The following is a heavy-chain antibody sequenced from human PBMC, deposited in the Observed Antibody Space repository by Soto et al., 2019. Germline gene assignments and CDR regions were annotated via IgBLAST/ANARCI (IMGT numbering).Heavy chain of an antibody. D-gene: IGHD5-18*01. Sequence: GGSLRLSCAASGFTFSTNGMHWVRQAPGKGLEWVAVMSYDGSHKYYADSVKGRFTISRDNSKNTLYLLMNSLRAEDTALYYCAKDPGGQQLWDFFDSWGQGALVTVSS. CDR1: GFTFSTNG. V-gene: IGHV3-30*18. J-gene: IGHJ4*02. CDR2: MSYDGSHK. CDR3: AKDPGGQQLWDFFDS.